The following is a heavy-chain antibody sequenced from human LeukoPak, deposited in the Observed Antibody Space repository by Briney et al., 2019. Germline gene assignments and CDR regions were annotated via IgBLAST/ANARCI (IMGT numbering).Heavy chain of an antibody. CDR3: ARGLPPVMKYYFDY. V-gene: IGHV3-33*01. J-gene: IGHJ4*02. D-gene: IGHD4-11*01. CDR2: MWYDGSNK. Sequence: GSLRLSCAASGFTFNSYGMHWVRQAPGKGLEWVAVMWYDGSNKYYADSVKGRFTISRDDSKNTLYLQMNSLRAEDTAMYYCARGLPPVMKYYFDYWGQGTLVTVSS. CDR1: GFTFNSYG.